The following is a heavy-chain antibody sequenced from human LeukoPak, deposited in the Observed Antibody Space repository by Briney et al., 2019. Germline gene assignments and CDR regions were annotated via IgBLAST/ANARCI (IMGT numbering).Heavy chain of an antibody. CDR1: GVSNAW. J-gene: IGHJ4*02. CDR2: IKSKPDGGTT. Sequence: KPGGSLRLSCAVSGVSNAWMSWVRQAPGKGLEWVGRIKSKPDGGTTDYAAPVKGRFTISRDDSKNTLYLQMNSLRTEDTAVYYCATGTHSSRGPGFDYWGQGTLVTVSS. D-gene: IGHD6-13*01. V-gene: IGHV3-15*01. CDR3: ATGTHSSRGPGFDY.